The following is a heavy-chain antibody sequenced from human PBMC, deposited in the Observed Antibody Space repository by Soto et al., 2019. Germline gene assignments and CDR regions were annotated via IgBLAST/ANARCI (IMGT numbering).Heavy chain of an antibody. Sequence: QITLKESGPTLVKPTQTLTLTCTFSGFSLTTSGVGVGWIRQPPGKALEWLALIYWDDDKRYSPSLTSRLTITKDTAKIQVVLTMTNMDPADTATYFCAQRTTTVTWWVDPWGQGTLVTVSS. CDR2: IYWDDDK. CDR1: GFSLTTSGVG. CDR3: AQRTTTVTWWVDP. V-gene: IGHV2-5*02. D-gene: IGHD4-17*01. J-gene: IGHJ5*02.